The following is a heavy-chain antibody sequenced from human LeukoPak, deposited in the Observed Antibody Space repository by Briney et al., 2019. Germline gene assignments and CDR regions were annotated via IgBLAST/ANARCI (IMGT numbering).Heavy chain of an antibody. V-gene: IGHV4-4*02. J-gene: IGHJ4*02. Sequence: SETLSLTCAVSGGSISSSNWWSWVRQPPGKGLEWIGEIYHSGSTNYNPSLKSRVTISVDKSKNQFSLKLSSVTAADTAVYYCARARVIGGSGSDYWGQGTLVTVSS. CDR3: ARARVIGGSGSDY. D-gene: IGHD3-10*01. CDR1: GGSISSSNW. CDR2: IYHSGST.